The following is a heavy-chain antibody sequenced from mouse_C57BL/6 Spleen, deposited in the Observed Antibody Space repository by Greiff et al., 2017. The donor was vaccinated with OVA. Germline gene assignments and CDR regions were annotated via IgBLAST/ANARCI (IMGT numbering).Heavy chain of an antibody. Sequence: EVQLQQSGPELVKPGASVKISCKASGYTFTDYYMNWVKQSHGKSLEWIGDINPNNGGTSYNQKFKGKATLTVDKSSSTAYMELRSLTSEDSAVYYCARGDFDDYYGSSNWYFDVWGTGTTVTVSS. CDR1: GYTFTDYY. CDR2: INPNNGGT. CDR3: ARGDFDDYYGSSNWYFDV. J-gene: IGHJ1*03. D-gene: IGHD1-1*01. V-gene: IGHV1-26*01.